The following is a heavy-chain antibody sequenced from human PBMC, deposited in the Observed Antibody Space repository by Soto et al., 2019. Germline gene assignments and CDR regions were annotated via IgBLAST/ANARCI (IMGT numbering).Heavy chain of an antibody. V-gene: IGHV4-30-2*01. CDR3: ASSTVGVRYDY. Sequence: GXXXPSQTLSLTCXVSGGSISSGXXSCSXXRQXPGKVLEWTGYSYHSGSTYYNPSPKSRATISVDRSKNQYSLKLSSVTAADTAVYYCASSTVGVRYDYWGQGTLVTVSS. D-gene: IGHD4-17*01. CDR1: GGSISSGXXS. CDR2: SYHSGST. J-gene: IGHJ4*02.